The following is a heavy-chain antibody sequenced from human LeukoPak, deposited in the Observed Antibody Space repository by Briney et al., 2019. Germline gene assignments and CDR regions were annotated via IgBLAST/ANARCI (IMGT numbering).Heavy chain of an antibody. Sequence: ASVKVSCKASGYTFTSYAMHWVRQAPGQRLEWMGWINAGNGNTKYSQKFQGRVTITRDTSASTAYMELSSLRSEDTAVYYCARGHPPATASNDYWGQGTLVTVSS. V-gene: IGHV1-3*01. CDR1: GYTFTSYA. CDR3: ARGHPPATASNDY. CDR2: INAGNGNT. J-gene: IGHJ4*02. D-gene: IGHD2-21*02.